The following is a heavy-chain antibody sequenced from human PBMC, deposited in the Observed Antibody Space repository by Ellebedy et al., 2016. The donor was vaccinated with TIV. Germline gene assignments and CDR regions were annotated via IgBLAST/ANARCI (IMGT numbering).Heavy chain of an antibody. D-gene: IGHD1-26*01. J-gene: IGHJ6*03. CDR3: ARGPPRVGYYYYYMDV. Sequence: SETLSLTXAVYGGSFSGYYWSWIRQPPGKGLEWIGEINHSGSTNYNPSLKSRVTISVDTSKNQFSLKLSSVTAADTAVYYCARGPPRVGYYYYYMDVWGKGTTVTVSS. CDR2: INHSGST. CDR1: GGSFSGYY. V-gene: IGHV4-34*01.